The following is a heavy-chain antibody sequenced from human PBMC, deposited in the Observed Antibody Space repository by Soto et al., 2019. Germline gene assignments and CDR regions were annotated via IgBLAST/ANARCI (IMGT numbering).Heavy chain of an antibody. CDR1: GFTFSTYG. V-gene: IGHV3-30*03. D-gene: IGHD6-19*01. CDR2: MSHDGSHK. Sequence: QVQLVESGGGVVQAGGSLGLSCTASGFTFSTYGMHWVRQAPGKGPEWVAVMSHDGSHKAYLDSVKGRFIISRDNSKNTLYLPTNSRRPDDTAVYYCARLPRSGWDHYYYGMDVWGQGTTVIVSS. CDR3: ARLPRSGWDHYYYGMDV. J-gene: IGHJ6*02.